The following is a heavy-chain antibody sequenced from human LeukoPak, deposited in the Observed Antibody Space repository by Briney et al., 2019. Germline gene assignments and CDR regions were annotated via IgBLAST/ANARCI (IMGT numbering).Heavy chain of an antibody. CDR3: ARDMVKGVVVVPAARAFDP. D-gene: IGHD2-2*01. CDR1: AYTLTTYA. CDR2: INGVNGNT. Sequence: ASVKVSCKASAYTLTTYAMHWARQAPGQRLEWMGWINGVNGNTKYSQKFQGRVTITRDTSASTAYMELSSLRSEDTALYYCARDMVKGVVVVPAARAFDPWGQGTLVTVSS. V-gene: IGHV1-3*01. J-gene: IGHJ5*02.